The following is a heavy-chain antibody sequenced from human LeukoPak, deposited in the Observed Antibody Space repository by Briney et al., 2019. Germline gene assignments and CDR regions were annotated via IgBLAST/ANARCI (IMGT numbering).Heavy chain of an antibody. CDR2: INGAGSNT. CDR1: GFTFSSHW. J-gene: IGHJ3*02. V-gene: IGHV3-74*03. D-gene: IGHD2-15*01. CDR3: ARSKRWYSTDAFDI. Sequence: GGSLRLSYAASGFTFSSHWMHSVRQAPGKGLGWVSRINGAGSNTTYADSVKGRFTISRDNAKNTLYLQMNSLRAEDTAVYHCARSKRWYSTDAFDIWGQGTRVTVSS.